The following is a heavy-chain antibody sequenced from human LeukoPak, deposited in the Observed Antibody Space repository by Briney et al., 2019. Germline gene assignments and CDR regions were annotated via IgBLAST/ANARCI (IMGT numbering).Heavy chain of an antibody. Sequence: ASVKVSCKASGYTFTSYGISWVRQAPGQGLEWMGWISAYNGNTNYAQKFQGRVTMTRDTSISTAYMELSRLRSDDTAVYYCARDLRYSSSWYDYWGQGTLVTVSS. V-gene: IGHV1-18*01. CDR3: ARDLRYSSSWYDY. J-gene: IGHJ4*02. CDR2: ISAYNGNT. D-gene: IGHD6-13*01. CDR1: GYTFTSYG.